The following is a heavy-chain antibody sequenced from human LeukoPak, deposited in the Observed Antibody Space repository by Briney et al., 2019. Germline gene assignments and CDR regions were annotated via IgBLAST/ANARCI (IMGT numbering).Heavy chain of an antibody. V-gene: IGHV4-31*03. J-gene: IGHJ4*02. Sequence: SQTLSLTCTVSGGSISSGGYYWSWIRQHPGKGLEWIGYIYYSGSTYYNPSLKSRLTISVDTSKDQFSLNLSSVTAADTAVYYCARFSGASQMAYWGQGTLVTVSP. CDR2: IYYSGST. CDR3: ARFSGASQMAY. D-gene: IGHD2-15*01. CDR1: GGSISSGGYY.